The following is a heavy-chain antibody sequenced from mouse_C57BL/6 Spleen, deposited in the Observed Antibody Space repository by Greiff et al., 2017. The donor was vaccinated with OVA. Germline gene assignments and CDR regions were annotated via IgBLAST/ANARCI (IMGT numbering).Heavy chain of an antibody. Sequence: EVKLQESGGGLVKPGGSLKLSCAASGFTFSSYAMSWVRQTPEKRLEWVATISDGGSYTYYPDNVKGRFTISRDNAKNNLYLQMSHLKSEDTAMYYCARAWDYDVGYYAMDYWGQGTSVTVSS. D-gene: IGHD2-4*01. V-gene: IGHV5-4*03. CDR3: ARAWDYDVGYYAMDY. CDR1: GFTFSSYA. J-gene: IGHJ4*01. CDR2: ISDGGSYT.